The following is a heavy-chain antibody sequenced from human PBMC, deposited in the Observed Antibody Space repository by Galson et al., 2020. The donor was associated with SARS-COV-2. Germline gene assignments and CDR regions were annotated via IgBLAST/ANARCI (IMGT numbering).Heavy chain of an antibody. CDR3: ARWRPGGNQLVGMDV. V-gene: IGHV4-39*01. CDR1: GGSISSSSVY. Sequence: SATLSLTCTVSGGSISSSSVYWGWFRQPPGRGLQWIGTVSSSGNTYYNPSLKSRVTISVDTSKNQFSLKVSLVTATDTAKYYCARWRPGGNQLVGMDVWGQWTTVTVSS. CDR2: VSSSGNT. D-gene: IGHD6-13*01. J-gene: IGHJ6*02.